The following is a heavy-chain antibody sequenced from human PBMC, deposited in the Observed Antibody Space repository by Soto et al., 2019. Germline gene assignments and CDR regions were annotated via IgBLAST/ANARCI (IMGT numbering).Heavy chain of an antibody. CDR2: IIPIFGTA. V-gene: IGHV1-69*13. D-gene: IGHD6-6*01. J-gene: IGHJ6*02. CDR3: ASDGTSSSCTHHGIDV. Sequence: ASVKVSCKASGGTFSSYAISWVRRAPRQGIEWMGGIIPIFGTANYAQKFPGRVTITADESTSTAYMELSSLRSEYTAVYYCASDGTSSSCTHHGIDVCDQRTTGTVSS. CDR1: GGTFSSYA.